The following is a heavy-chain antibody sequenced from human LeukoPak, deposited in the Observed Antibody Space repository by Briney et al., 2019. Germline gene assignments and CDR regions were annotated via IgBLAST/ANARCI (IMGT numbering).Heavy chain of an antibody. J-gene: IGHJ5*02. CDR1: GYSISVGDY. CDR2: IYHSGTT. V-gene: IGHV4-38-2*02. CDR3: ARGYCSSTSCPHMGWFDP. D-gene: IGHD2-2*01. Sequence: SETLSLTCSVPGYSISVGDYWGWIRQPPGKGLEWIGTIYHSGTTYYNPSLKSRVTISVDTSKNQFSLKLSSVTAADTAVYYCARGYCSSTSCPHMGWFDPWGQGTLVTVSS.